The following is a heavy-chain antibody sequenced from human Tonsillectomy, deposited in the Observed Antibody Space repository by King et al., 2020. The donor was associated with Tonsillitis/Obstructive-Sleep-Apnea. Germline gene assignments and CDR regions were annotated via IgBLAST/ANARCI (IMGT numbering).Heavy chain of an antibody. CDR3: TTDFVEGGVVVDY. D-gene: IGHD3-16*01. CDR2: VKSKTDGGTT. Sequence: VQLVESGGGLIKPGGSLRLSCAASGFTFSNAWMSWVRQAPGKGLEWVGRVKSKTDGGTTDYAAPVKGRFTISREDSIDMLYLQMSSLKTEDTAVYYCTTDFVEGGVVVDYWGQGTLVTVSS. CDR1: GFTFSNAW. J-gene: IGHJ4*02. V-gene: IGHV3-15*01.